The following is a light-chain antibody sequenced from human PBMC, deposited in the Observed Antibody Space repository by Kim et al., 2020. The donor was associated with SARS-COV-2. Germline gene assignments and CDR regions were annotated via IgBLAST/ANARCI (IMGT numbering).Light chain of an antibody. Sequence: DIQMTQSPSSLSASVGDRVTITCQASQDISNYLNWYQQKPGKAPKLLIYDASNLETGVPSRFSGSGSGTDFTFTISSLQPEDIATYYWQKYDNLPPITFGQGTRLEIK. V-gene: IGKV1-33*01. CDR1: QDISNY. J-gene: IGKJ5*01. CDR2: DAS. CDR3: QKYDNLPPIT.